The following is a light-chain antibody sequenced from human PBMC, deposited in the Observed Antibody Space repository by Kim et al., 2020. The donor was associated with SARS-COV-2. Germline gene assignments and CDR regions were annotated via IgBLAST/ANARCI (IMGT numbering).Light chain of an antibody. CDR2: GRN. CDR3: QSRDSGGNVL. CDR1: SLRSYY. J-gene: IGLJ2*01. Sequence: SSEPTQDPAVSVALGQTVRITCQGDSLRSYYATWYQHRPRQAPVLVIYGRNNRPSGIPDRFSGSTSGNTASLTISGAQAEDEADFYCQSRDSGGNVLFGGGTKLTAL. V-gene: IGLV3-19*01.